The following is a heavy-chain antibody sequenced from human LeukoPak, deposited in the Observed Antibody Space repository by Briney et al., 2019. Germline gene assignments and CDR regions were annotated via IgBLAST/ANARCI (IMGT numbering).Heavy chain of an antibody. CDR3: AKGGPEYYDILTCYYYWLNGMDA. J-gene: IGHJ6*02. D-gene: IGHD3-9*01. CDR1: GFTFSRYA. CDR2: ISGSGGST. V-gene: IGHV3-23*01. Sequence: AGSLRLSCAASGFTFSRYAMSWVRQAPGKGLEWHSSISGSGGSTYYADSVKGRFTISRGNSKNTLYLQMNSLRAEDTAVYYCAKGGPEYYDILTCYYYWLNGMDAWGQGTTVTVSS.